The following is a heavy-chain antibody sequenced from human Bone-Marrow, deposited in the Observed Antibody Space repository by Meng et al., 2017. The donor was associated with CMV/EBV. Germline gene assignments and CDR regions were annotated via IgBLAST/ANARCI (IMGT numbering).Heavy chain of an antibody. J-gene: IGHJ4*02. CDR1: GYTFTSYY. Sequence: ASVKVSCKASGYTFTSYYMHWVRQAPGQGLEWMGIINPSGGSTNYAQKLQGRVTMTTDTSTSTAYMELRSLRSDDTAVYYCAGTYCSSTSCYYPFDYWGQGTLVT. CDR2: INPSGGST. V-gene: IGHV1-46*01. CDR3: AGTYCSSTSCYYPFDY. D-gene: IGHD2-2*01.